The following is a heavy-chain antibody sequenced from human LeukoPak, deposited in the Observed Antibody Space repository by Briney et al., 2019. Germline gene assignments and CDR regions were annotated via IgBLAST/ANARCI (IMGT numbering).Heavy chain of an antibody. V-gene: IGHV1-2*02. J-gene: IGHJ4*02. CDR3: ARDSYDILTGFQ. Sequence: EASVKVSFKASGYTFTGYYMHWVRQAPGQGLEWMGWINPNSGGTKYAEKFQGRVTMTRDTSISTAYMELSRLRSDDTAVFYCARDSYDILTGFQWGQGTQVTVSS. CDR1: GYTFTGYY. CDR2: INPNSGGT. D-gene: IGHD3-9*01.